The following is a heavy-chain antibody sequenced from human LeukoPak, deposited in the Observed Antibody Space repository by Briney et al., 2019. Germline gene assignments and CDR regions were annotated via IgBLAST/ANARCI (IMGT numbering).Heavy chain of an antibody. Sequence: SETLSLTCTVSGGSISRSSYYWGWIRQPPGKGLEWIGSIYYSGTTYSNPSLKSRVTISVDTSKNQFSLKLRSVTAADTAVYYCARENDRSHDYWGQGTLWTLSS. CDR1: GGSISRSSYY. CDR3: ARENDRSHDY. D-gene: IGHD1-1*01. J-gene: IGHJ4*02. V-gene: IGHV4-39*01. CDR2: IYYSGTT.